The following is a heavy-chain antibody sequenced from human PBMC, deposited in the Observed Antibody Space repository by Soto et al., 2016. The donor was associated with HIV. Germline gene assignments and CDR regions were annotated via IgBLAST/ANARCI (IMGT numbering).Heavy chain of an antibody. CDR3: AAGYDILTGYPYYFDY. Sequence: QVQLVESGGGLVKPGGSLRLSCAASGFTFSDYYMSWIRQAPGKGLEWVSYISSSSSYANYADSVKGRFTISRDNAKSSLYLQMNSLRAEDTAVYYCAAGYDILTGYPYYFDYWGQGTLVTVSS. CDR2: ISSSSSYA. J-gene: IGHJ4*02. V-gene: IGHV3-11*05. D-gene: IGHD3-9*01. CDR1: GFTFSDYY.